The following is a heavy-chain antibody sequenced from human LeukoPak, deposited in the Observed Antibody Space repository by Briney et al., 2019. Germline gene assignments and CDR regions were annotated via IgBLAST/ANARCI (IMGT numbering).Heavy chain of an antibody. V-gene: IGHV4-59*01. D-gene: IGHD2-2*01. CDR3: ARWGSSLS. Sequence: PSETLSLTCAVSGGSLSSYYWSWVREPPGKGLEWIGYIYYSGSTNYNPSLKSRVTISVDTSKNQFSLKLSSVTAADTAVYYCARWGSSLSWGQGTLVTVSS. CDR1: GGSLSSYY. J-gene: IGHJ5*02. CDR2: IYYSGST.